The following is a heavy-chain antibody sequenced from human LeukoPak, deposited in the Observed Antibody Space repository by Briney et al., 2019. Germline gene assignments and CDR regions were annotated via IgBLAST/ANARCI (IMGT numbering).Heavy chain of an antibody. D-gene: IGHD3-9*01. CDR1: GGSFSGYY. V-gene: IGHV4-34*01. J-gene: IGHJ4*02. CDR2: INHSGST. Sequence: PSETLSLTCAVYGGSFSGYYWSWIRQPPGKGLEWIGEINHSGSTNYNPSLKSRVTISVDTSKNQFSLKLSSVTAADTAVYYCARRVYYDILTGYPDFDYWGQGTLVTVSS. CDR3: ARRVYYDILTGYPDFDY.